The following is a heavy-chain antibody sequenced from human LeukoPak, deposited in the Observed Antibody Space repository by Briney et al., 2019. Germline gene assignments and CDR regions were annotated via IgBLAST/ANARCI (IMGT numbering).Heavy chain of an antibody. J-gene: IGHJ4*02. V-gene: IGHV3-48*01. Sequence: GGSLRLSCTASGFIFSDYGINWVRQAPGRGLEWISYISSTGNAIHYADSVKGRFTISRDNARNLLYLQMDSLRAEDTAVYYCARAPLEIVAIDYWGQGTLVTVSS. CDR3: ARAPLEIVAIDY. CDR2: ISSTGNAI. D-gene: IGHD5-12*01. CDR1: GFIFSDYG.